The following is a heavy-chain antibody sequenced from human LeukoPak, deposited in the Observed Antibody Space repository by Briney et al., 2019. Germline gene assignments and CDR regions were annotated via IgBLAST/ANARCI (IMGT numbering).Heavy chain of an antibody. CDR1: GFTFNSYE. Sequence: PGGSLRLSCAASGFTFNSYEMNWVRQAPGKGLEWVSYISSSGSTIYYVYTVKGRFTISKDNPNNSLYLQMNSLGAEDTAVYYWAREAVAGAGFDYWGQGTLVTVSS. J-gene: IGHJ4*02. CDR2: ISSSGSTI. V-gene: IGHV3-48*03. CDR3: AREAVAGAGFDY. D-gene: IGHD6-19*01.